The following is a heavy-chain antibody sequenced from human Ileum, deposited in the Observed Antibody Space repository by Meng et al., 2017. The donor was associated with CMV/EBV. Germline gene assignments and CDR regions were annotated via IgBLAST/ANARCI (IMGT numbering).Heavy chain of an antibody. J-gene: IGHJ4*02. CDR1: GGSISSGDYY. D-gene: IGHD6-13*01. CDR3: AREIPSSSWYYLDY. Sequence: VQLKGSGPGLVKPSQNLSHTCTVSGGSISSGDYYWSWIRQPPGKGLEWIGYIYYSGSTYYNPSLKSRVTISVDTSKNQFSLKLSSVTAADTAVYYCAREIPSSSWYYLDYWGQGTLVTVSS. V-gene: IGHV4-30-4*08. CDR2: IYYSGST.